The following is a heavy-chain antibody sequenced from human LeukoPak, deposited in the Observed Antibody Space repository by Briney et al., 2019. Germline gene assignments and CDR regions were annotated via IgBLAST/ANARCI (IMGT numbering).Heavy chain of an antibody. V-gene: IGHV3-49*04. CDR3: TRDKDILPEADAFDI. D-gene: IGHD2-15*01. J-gene: IGHJ3*02. Sequence: PGGSLRLSCTASGFTFGDYAMSWVRQAPGKGLEWVGFIRSKAYGGTTEYAASVKGRFTISRDDSKSIAYLQMNSLKTEDTAVYYCTRDKDILPEADAFDIWGQGTMVTVSS. CDR2: IRSKAYGGTT. CDR1: GFTFGDYA.